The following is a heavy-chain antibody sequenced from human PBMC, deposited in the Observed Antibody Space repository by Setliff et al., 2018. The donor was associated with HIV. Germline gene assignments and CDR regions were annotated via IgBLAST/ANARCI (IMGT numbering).Heavy chain of an antibody. CDR3: ARSGESFTTHFDA. CDR1: GYTFTDFG. J-gene: IGHJ3*01. CDR2: ISNNNDNT. V-gene: IGHV1-18*04. Sequence: VASVKVSCKASGYTFTDFGLSWVRQAPGQGLEWMGWISNNNDNTDYAQDLQGRVTLTTDASTATAYLELRSLRSDDTAVYYCARSGESFTTHFDAWGQGTMVTVSS. D-gene: IGHD4-4*01.